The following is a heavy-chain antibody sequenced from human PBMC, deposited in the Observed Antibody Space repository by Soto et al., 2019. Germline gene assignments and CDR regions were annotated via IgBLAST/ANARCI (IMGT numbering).Heavy chain of an antibody. CDR2: IIPIFGTA. CDR3: ARDHYYDSSGLGYYYCMDV. V-gene: IGHV1-69*01. Sequence: QVQLVQSGAEVKKPGSSVKVSCKASGGTFSSYAISWVRQAPGQGLEWMGGIIPIFGTANYAQQFQGRVTITADESTSTAYMELSSLRSEDTAVYYCARDHYYDSSGLGYYYCMDVWGQGTTVTVAS. CDR1: GGTFSSYA. D-gene: IGHD3-22*01. J-gene: IGHJ6*02.